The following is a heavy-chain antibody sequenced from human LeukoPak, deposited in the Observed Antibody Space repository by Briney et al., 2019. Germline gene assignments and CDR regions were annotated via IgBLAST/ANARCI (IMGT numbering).Heavy chain of an antibody. CDR1: GGSISSYY. V-gene: IGHV4-59*01. CDR3: ARNHGSGRGEWFDP. Sequence: SETLSLTCTVSGGSISSYYWSWIRQPPGKGLEWIGYIYYSGSTKYNPSLKGRVTISVDTSKNQFSLKMSPVTAADTAVYYCARNHGSGRGEWFDPWGQGTLVTVSS. CDR2: IYYSGST. J-gene: IGHJ5*02. D-gene: IGHD3-10*01.